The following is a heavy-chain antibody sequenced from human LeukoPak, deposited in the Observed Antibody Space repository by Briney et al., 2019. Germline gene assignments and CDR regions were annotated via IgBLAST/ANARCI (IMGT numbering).Heavy chain of an antibody. Sequence: GGSLRLSCAASGFTFSSYAMHWVRQAPGKGLEWVAVISYDGSNKYYADSVKGRFTISRDNSKNTLYLQMNSLRAEDTAVYYCARGQQQLVRLFDYWGQGTLVTVSS. J-gene: IGHJ4*02. D-gene: IGHD6-13*01. CDR3: ARGQQQLVRLFDY. V-gene: IGHV3-30-3*01. CDR2: ISYDGSNK. CDR1: GFTFSSYA.